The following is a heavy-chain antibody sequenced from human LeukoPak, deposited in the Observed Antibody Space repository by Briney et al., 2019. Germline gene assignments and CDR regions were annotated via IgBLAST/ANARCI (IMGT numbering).Heavy chain of an antibody. CDR3: ARDRAYSGTYESFDY. D-gene: IGHD5-12*01. CDR2: ISAYNGNT. J-gene: IGHJ4*02. V-gene: IGHV1-18*01. Sequence: ASVKVSFKASGYTFTIFGISWVRQAPGQGLEWMGWISAYNGNTNYAQNLQGRVTMTTDASTSTAYMELRSLRSDDTALYYCARDRAYSGTYESFDYWGQGTLVTVSS. CDR1: GYTFTIFG.